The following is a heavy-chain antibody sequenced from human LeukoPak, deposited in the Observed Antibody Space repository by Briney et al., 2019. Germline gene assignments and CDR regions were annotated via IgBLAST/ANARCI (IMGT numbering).Heavy chain of an antibody. CDR1: GFTFSAYW. V-gene: IGHV3-7*03. Sequence: GGSLRLSCTASGFTFSAYWMSWVRQAPGKGLEWVANIRQDGSERYYVDSLKGRFTISRDSAKNSLYLQMNSLRAEDTALYYCARGTIFGVVIPYYFDYWGQGTLVTVSS. J-gene: IGHJ4*02. CDR3: ARGTIFGVVIPYYFDY. D-gene: IGHD3-3*01. CDR2: IRQDGSER.